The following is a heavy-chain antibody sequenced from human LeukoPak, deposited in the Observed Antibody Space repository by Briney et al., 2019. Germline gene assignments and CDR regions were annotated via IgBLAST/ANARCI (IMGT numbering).Heavy chain of an antibody. Sequence: GGSLRLSCAASGFTFDDYGMSWVRQAPGKGLEWVSGINWNGGSTGYADSVKGRFTISRDNAKNSLYLQMNSLRAEDMAVYYCARGRGYIYGYDYWGQGTLVTVSS. CDR3: ARGRGYIYGYDY. D-gene: IGHD5-18*01. V-gene: IGHV3-20*04. J-gene: IGHJ4*02. CDR1: GFTFDDYG. CDR2: INWNGGST.